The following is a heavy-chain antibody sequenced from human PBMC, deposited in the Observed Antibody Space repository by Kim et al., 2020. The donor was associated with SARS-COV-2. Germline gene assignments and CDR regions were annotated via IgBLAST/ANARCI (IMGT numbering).Heavy chain of an antibody. V-gene: IGHV4-34*01. CDR1: GGSFSGYY. J-gene: IGHJ4*02. Sequence: SETLSLTCAVYGGSFSGYYWSWIRQPPGKGLEWIGEINHSGSTNYNPSLKSRVTISVDTSKNQFSLKLSSVTAADTAVYYCARGPRGHYWGQGTLVTVSS. CDR3: ARGPRGHY. CDR2: INHSGST.